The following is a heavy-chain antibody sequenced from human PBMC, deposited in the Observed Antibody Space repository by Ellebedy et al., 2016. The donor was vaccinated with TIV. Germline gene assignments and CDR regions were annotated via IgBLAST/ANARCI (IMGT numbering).Heavy chain of an antibody. CDR3: KRDVNFNFGDT. J-gene: IGHJ5*02. CDR2: FSHDANFL. CDR1: GFTFSSYV. Sequence: GESLKISCAASGFTFSSYVMHWVRQAPGKGLMWVSRFSHDANFLSYADSVKGRFTISRDNTKNTLFLQMSSLRAEDTAVYFCKRDVNFNFGDTWGQGTLVTVSS. V-gene: IGHV3-74*01. D-gene: IGHD4-17*01.